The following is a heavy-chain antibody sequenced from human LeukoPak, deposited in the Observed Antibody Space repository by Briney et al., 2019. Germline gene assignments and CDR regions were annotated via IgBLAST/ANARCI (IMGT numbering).Heavy chain of an antibody. V-gene: IGHV3-74*01. D-gene: IGHD3-10*01. CDR3: ARGDYGYGRFDH. CDR1: GFTFSSYW. Sequence: PGGALRLSCAASGFTFSSYWMHSGRDVPGKGLVWVSRIGGDASSTSYADAMKGRFTISTDNTQNTLYLHMDSLTADDTAVYYCARGDYGYGRFDHWGQGTMVTVSS. CDR2: IGGDASST. J-gene: IGHJ4*02.